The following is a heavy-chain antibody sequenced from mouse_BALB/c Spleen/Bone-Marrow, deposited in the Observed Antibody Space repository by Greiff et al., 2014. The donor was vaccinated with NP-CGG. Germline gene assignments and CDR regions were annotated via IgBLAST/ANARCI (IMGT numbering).Heavy chain of an antibody. CDR2: ISNGGGST. J-gene: IGHJ2*01. D-gene: IGHD1-1*01. CDR1: GFTFSSYT. Sequence: EVKLQESGGGLVQPGGSLKLSCAASGFTFSSYTMSWVRQTPEKRLEWVAYISNGGGSTYYPDTVKGRFTISRDNAKNTLYLQMSRLKSEDAAMYYCARHGGSRGCYFDYWGQGTTLTVSS. CDR3: ARHGGSRGCYFDY. V-gene: IGHV5-12-2*01.